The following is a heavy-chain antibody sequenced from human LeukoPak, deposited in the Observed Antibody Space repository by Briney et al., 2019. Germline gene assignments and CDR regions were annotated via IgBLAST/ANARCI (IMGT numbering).Heavy chain of an antibody. Sequence: GASVKVSCKASDYTFTSYGISWVRQAPGQGLEWMGWISAYNGNTNYAQKLQGRVTMTTDTSTSTAYMELRSLRSDDTAVYYCARAGAAAGTFWLDYWGQGTLVTVSS. CDR1: DYTFTSYG. J-gene: IGHJ4*02. D-gene: IGHD6-13*01. CDR2: ISAYNGNT. V-gene: IGHV1-18*01. CDR3: ARAGAAAGTFWLDY.